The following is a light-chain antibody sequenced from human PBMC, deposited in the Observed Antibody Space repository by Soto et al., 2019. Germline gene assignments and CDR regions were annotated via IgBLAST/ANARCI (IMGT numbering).Light chain of an antibody. CDR2: GAS. J-gene: IGKJ1*01. CDR3: QQYNNWPPWT. Sequence: EIVMTQSPATLSVSPGERATLSCRASQSVSSNLAWYQQKPGQAPRLLIYGASTRATGIPARFSGSGSGTEFTLTISSLQFEDVAVYYCQQYNNWPPWTFGQGTTVEIK. V-gene: IGKV3-15*01. CDR1: QSVSSN.